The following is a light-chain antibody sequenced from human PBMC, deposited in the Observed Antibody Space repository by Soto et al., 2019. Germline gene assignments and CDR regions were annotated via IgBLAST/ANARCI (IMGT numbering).Light chain of an antibody. V-gene: IGKV3-20*01. J-gene: IGKJ3*01. CDR2: GAS. CDR1: QSVSSSY. CDR3: QQYGSSPT. Sequence: EIGLTQSPGTLSLAPGERATLSCRARQSVSSSYLAWYQQKPDQAPRLLIYGASSRATGIPDRFSGSGSGTDFTLTISRLEPEDFAVYYCQQYGSSPTFGPGTKVDIK.